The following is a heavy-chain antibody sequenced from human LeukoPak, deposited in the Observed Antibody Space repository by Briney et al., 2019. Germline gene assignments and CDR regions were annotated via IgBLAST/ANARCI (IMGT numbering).Heavy chain of an antibody. CDR2: IIPIFGTA. J-gene: IGHJ4*02. D-gene: IGHD3-16*02. CDR3: ARDRGLRLGELSPRGYYFDY. V-gene: IGHV1-69*01. CDR1: GGTFSSYA. Sequence: GSSVKVSCKASGGTFSSYAISWVRQAPGQGLEWMGGIIPIFGTANYAQKFQGRVTITADESTSTAYVELSSLRSEDTAVYYCARDRGLRLGELSPRGYYFDYWGQGTLVTVSS.